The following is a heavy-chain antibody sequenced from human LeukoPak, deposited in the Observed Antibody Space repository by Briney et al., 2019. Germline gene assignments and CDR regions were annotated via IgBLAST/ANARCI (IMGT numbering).Heavy chain of an antibody. Sequence: GGSLRLSCAASGFTLSSYEMNWVRQAPGKGLEWVSYISSRGSTIYYADSVKGRFTISRDNAKNSLYLQMNSLRAEDTAVYYCAGTGYDIIFDYWGQGTLVTVSS. CDR1: GFTLSSYE. CDR3: AGTGYDIIFDY. V-gene: IGHV3-48*03. CDR2: ISSRGSTI. D-gene: IGHD3-9*01. J-gene: IGHJ4*02.